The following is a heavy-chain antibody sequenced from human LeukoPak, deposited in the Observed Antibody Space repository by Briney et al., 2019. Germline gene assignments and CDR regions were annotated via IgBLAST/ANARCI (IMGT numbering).Heavy chain of an antibody. J-gene: IGHJ5*02. CDR3: ARATAMALHWGFDP. V-gene: IGHV4-59*01. CDR2: IYYSGST. D-gene: IGHD5-18*01. CDR1: GGSISSYY. Sequence: PSETLSLTCTVSGGSISSYYWSWIRQPPGKGLEWIGYIYYSGSTNYNPSLKRRVTISVDTSKNQFSLKLSSVTAADTAVYYCARATAMALHWGFDPWGQGTLVTVSS.